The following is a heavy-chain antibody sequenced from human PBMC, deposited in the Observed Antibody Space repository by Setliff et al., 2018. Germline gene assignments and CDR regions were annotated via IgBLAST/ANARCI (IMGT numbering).Heavy chain of an antibody. J-gene: IGHJ4*02. V-gene: IGHV1-18*01. CDR1: GYTFASYG. CDR2: VSDNNGNT. CDR3: ARDRKSSPEHYYFDY. Sequence: ASVKVSCKTSGYTFASYGISWVRQAPGQGLEWMAWVSDNNGNTNYAKSFQGRVTMNTDTSTSTAYMELGSLTSDDTAVYYCARDRKSSPEHYYFDYWGQGTLVTVSS.